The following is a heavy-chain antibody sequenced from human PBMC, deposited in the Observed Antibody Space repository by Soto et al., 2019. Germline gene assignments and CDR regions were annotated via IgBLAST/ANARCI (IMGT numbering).Heavy chain of an antibody. CDR2: ISYDGSNK. D-gene: IGHD5-12*01. J-gene: IGHJ4*02. CDR1: GFTFSSYG. CDR3: AKGGGGGYDVDY. V-gene: IGHV3-30*18. Sequence: QVQLVESGGGVVQPGRSLRLSCAASGFTFSSYGMHWVRQAPGKGLEWVAVISYDGSNKYYADSVKGRFTISRDNSKNPLYLQMNSRRAEDTAVYYCAKGGGGGYDVDYWGQGTLVTVSS.